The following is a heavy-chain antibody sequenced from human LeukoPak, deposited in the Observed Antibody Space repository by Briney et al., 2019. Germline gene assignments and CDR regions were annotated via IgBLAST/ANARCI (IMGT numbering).Heavy chain of an antibody. J-gene: IGHJ6*02. CDR3: ARDGGYYYMDV. CDR2: IKPNSGDT. Sequence: ASVKVSCKASGYTFTANYMHWVRQAPGQGLEWMGWIKPNSGDTNHAQEFQGRVIVTRDTSINTAYMELSWLRSDDTAVYYCARDGGYYYMDVWGQGTTVTVS. CDR1: GYTFTANY. D-gene: IGHD2-15*01. V-gene: IGHV1-2*02.